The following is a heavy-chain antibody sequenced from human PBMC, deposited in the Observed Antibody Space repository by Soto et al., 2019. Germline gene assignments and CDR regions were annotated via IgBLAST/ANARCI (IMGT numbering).Heavy chain of an antibody. CDR3: ARDDNPAVVAATDYYHYYGMDV. CDR1: GGTFSSYA. J-gene: IGHJ6*02. CDR2: IIPIFGTA. D-gene: IGHD2-15*01. Sequence: VASVKVSCKASGGTFSSYAISWVRQAPGQGLEWMGGIIPIFGTANYAQKFQGRVTITADESTSTAYMELSSLRSEDTAVYYCARDDNPAVVAATDYYHYYGMDVWGQGTTVTVSS. V-gene: IGHV1-69*13.